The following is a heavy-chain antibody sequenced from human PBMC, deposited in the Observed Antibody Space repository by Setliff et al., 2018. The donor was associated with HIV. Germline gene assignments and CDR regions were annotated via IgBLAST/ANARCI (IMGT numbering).Heavy chain of an antibody. CDR3: AKGYYYDRVEGFDI. V-gene: IGHV3-7*01. Sequence: GGSLRLSCAASGFTFSSYAMSWVRQAPGKGLEWVANIKEDGSEKYYVDSVKGRFTISRDNAKNSLYLQMNSLRVEDTAVYYCAKGYYYDRVEGFDIWGQGTMVTVSS. J-gene: IGHJ3*02. CDR1: GFTFSSYA. D-gene: IGHD3-22*01. CDR2: IKEDGSEK.